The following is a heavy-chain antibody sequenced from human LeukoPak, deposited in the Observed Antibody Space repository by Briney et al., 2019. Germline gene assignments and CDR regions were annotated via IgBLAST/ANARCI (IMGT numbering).Heavy chain of an antibody. CDR2: INPNSGGT. V-gene: IGHV1-2*02. D-gene: IGHD3-10*01. CDR1: GYTFTGYY. Sequence: ASVKVSCKASGYTFTGYYMHWVRQAPGQGLEWMGWINPNSGGTNYAQKFQGRVTMTRDTSISTAYMELSRLRSDDTAVYYCARVSTYYGSGIMYNWFDPWGQGTLVTVSS. J-gene: IGHJ5*02. CDR3: ARVSTYYGSGIMYNWFDP.